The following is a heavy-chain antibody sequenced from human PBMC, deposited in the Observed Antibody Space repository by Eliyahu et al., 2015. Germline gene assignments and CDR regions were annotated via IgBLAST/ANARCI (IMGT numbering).Heavy chain of an antibody. CDR2: ISWNSGSI. J-gene: IGHJ4*02. Sequence: EVQLVESGGGLVQPGRSLRLSCAASGFTFDDYAMXWVRQAPGKGLEWVSGISWNSGSIGYADSVKGRFTISRDNAKNSLYLQMNSLRAEDTALYYCAKGQLLWFGEFDYWGQGSLVTVSS. CDR3: AKGQLLWFGEFDY. D-gene: IGHD3-10*01. CDR1: GFTFDDYA. V-gene: IGHV3-9*01.